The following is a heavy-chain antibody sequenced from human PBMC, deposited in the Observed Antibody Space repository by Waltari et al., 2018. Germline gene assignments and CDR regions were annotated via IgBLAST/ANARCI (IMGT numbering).Heavy chain of an antibody. CDR3: ARGEIAVAGTRRGAFDI. Sequence: EVQLVESGGGLVKPGGSLRLSCAASGFTFSSYSMNWVRQAPGKGLEWVSSISSSSSYIYYADSVKGRLTISRDNAKNSLYLQMNSLRAEDTAVYYCARGEIAVAGTRRGAFDIWGQGTMVTVSS. D-gene: IGHD6-19*01. J-gene: IGHJ3*02. CDR2: ISSSSSYI. CDR1: GFTFSSYS. V-gene: IGHV3-21*01.